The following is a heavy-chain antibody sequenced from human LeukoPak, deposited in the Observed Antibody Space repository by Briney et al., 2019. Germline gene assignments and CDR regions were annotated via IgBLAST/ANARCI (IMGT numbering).Heavy chain of an antibody. CDR3: AKSPREYYYYYMDV. D-gene: IGHD6-6*01. V-gene: IGHV3-7*01. CDR1: GFTFSTYW. Sequence: GGSLRLSCAASGFTFSTYWMSWVRQAPGKGLEWVANIKQDGSESYYVDSVKGRFTFSRDNARNSLFLQINSLRAEDTAVYYCAKSPREYYYYYMDVWGKGTTVTVSS. J-gene: IGHJ6*03. CDR2: IKQDGSES.